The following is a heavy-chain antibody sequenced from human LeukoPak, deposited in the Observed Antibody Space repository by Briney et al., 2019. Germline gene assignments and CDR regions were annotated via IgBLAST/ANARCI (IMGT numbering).Heavy chain of an antibody. CDR2: ISGSTGST. V-gene: IGHV3-23*01. CDR3: ASPLYYDTRGFYYQVFD. Sequence: GGSLRLSCAASGFTFSNYAMNWVRQAPGKGLEWVSLISGSTGSTYYADSVKGRFSISRDNSKNTVYLQMNSLRAEDTAVYYCASPLYYDTRGFYYQVFDWGQGTLVTVSS. D-gene: IGHD3-22*01. J-gene: IGHJ4*02. CDR1: GFTFSNYA.